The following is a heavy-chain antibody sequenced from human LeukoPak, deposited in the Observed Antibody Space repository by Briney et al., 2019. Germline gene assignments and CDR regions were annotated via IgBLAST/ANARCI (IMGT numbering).Heavy chain of an antibody. Sequence: KPSETLTLTCTVSGDSITGFYWNWIRQPPGKGLEWIGCIYHSGSTYYNPSLKSRVTISVDTSKNQFSLKLSSVTAADTAVYYCARRYYYDSSGYYYFDYWGQGTLVTVSP. CDR3: ARRYYYDSSGYYYFDY. J-gene: IGHJ4*02. CDR2: IYHSGST. V-gene: IGHV4-59*12. D-gene: IGHD3-22*01. CDR1: GDSITGFY.